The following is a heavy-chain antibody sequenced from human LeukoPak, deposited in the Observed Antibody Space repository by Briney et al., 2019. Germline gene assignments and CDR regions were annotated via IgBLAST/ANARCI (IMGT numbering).Heavy chain of an antibody. CDR3: AKPINTGWSWARGNDY. CDR2: IRGSGGTT. Sequence: GRSLRPSCAASRFTSNTYAMSWVRPAAGKVLGWVSAIRGSGGTTSYADSVKGRFTISRDNSKNTLYLQMNRLRAEDTAVYYCAKPINTGWSWARGNDYWGQGTLVTVSS. D-gene: IGHD6-19*01. CDR1: RFTSNTYA. J-gene: IGHJ4*02. V-gene: IGHV3-23*01.